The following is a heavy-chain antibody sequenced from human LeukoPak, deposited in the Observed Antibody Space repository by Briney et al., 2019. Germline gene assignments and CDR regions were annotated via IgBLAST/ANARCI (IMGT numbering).Heavy chain of an antibody. CDR3: EKDGRAFGRAFDY. J-gene: IGHJ4*02. CDR1: GFTFDDYA. Sequence: PGRSLRLSCAASGFTFDDYAMHWVRQPPGKGLEWVSGIIWNSGRIGYADSVKGRFTISRDNAKNSLYLQMNSLRAEDTALYYGEKDGRAFGRAFDYWGQGTLVTVSS. CDR2: IIWNSGRI. V-gene: IGHV3-9*01. D-gene: IGHD3-3*01.